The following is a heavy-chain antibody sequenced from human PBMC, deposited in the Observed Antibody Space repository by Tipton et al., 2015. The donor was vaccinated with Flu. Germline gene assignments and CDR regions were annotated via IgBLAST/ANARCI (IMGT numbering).Heavy chain of an antibody. CDR3: ARRDYSNYVSDPKSWFDP. Sequence: GLVKPSQTLSLTCSVSGGSVSSGSYYWGWIRQPPGKGLEWIGTVSRTGSTIYNPSLKSRVTISIDTSKNQFSLNMRSVTAADMAVYYCARRDYSNYVSDPKSWFDPWGQGTLVAVSS. V-gene: IGHV4-61*01. J-gene: IGHJ5*02. CDR1: GGSVSSGSYY. D-gene: IGHD4-11*01. CDR2: VSRTGST.